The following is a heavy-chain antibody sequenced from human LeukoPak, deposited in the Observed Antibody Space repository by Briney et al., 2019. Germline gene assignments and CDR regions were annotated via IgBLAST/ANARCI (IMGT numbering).Heavy chain of an antibody. CDR3: ARAWELRDY. D-gene: IGHD1-26*01. V-gene: IGHV3-66*01. CDR2: IYSGGST. J-gene: IGHJ4*02. Sequence: GGSLRLSCAASGFTFSSYAMHWVRQAPGKGLEWVSVIYSGGSTYYADSVKGRFTISRDNSKNTLYLQMNSLRAEDTAVYYCARAWELRDYWGQGTLVTVSS. CDR1: GFTFSSYA.